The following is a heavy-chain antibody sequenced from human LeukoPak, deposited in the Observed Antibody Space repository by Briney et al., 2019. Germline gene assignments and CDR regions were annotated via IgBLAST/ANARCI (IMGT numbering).Heavy chain of an antibody. Sequence: GGSLRLSCAASGFTFSSYSMNWVRQAPGKGLEWVSSISSSSSYIYYADSVKGRFTISRDNAKNSLYLQMNSLRAEDTAVYYCARDLGIDFWSGTDAFDIWGQGTMVTVSS. J-gene: IGHJ3*02. CDR2: ISSSSSYI. CDR1: GFTFSSYS. V-gene: IGHV3-21*01. CDR3: ARDLGIDFWSGTDAFDI. D-gene: IGHD3-3*01.